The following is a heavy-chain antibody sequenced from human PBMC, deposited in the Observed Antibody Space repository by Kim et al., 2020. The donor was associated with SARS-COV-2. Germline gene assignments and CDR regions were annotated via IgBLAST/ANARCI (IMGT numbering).Heavy chain of an antibody. J-gene: IGHJ4*02. CDR1: GFTFSSYA. CDR2: IYSGGSST. CDR3: EMTGYYNGFDY. D-gene: IGHD3-9*01. Sequence: GGSLRLSCAASGFTFSSYAMSWVRQAPGKGLEWVSVIYSGGSSTYYADSVKGRFTISRDNSKNTLYLQMNSLRAEDTAVYYCEMTGYYNGFDYWGQGTLV. V-gene: IGHV3-23*03.